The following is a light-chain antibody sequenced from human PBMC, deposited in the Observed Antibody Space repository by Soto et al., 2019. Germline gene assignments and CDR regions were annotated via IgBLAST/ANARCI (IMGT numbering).Light chain of an antibody. V-gene: IGKV1-8*01. CDR3: QQYFGYPLT. CDR1: EGISSH. CDR2: AAS. Sequence: AIRMTQSPSSFSASTGDKVTITCRASEGISSHLACYQQKPGKAPKVLIYAASTLQSGVPSRFSGSGSGTDFTLTISYLQSEDFATYYCQQYFGYPLTFGGGTKVEIK. J-gene: IGKJ4*01.